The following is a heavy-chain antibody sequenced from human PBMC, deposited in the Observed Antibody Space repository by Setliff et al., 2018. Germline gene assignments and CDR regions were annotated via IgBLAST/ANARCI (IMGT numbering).Heavy chain of an antibody. CDR1: GYTFTSYA. J-gene: IGHJ4*02. Sequence: ASVKVSCKASGYTFTSYAMNWVRQATGQGLEWVGWMNPKSGNAGSVQKFQGRVSMTRNTSISTAYMELSNLRSEDTAVYYCVSGADYWGQGTLVTVSS. CDR3: VSGADY. D-gene: IGHD3-10*02. CDR2: MNPKSGNA. V-gene: IGHV1-8*02.